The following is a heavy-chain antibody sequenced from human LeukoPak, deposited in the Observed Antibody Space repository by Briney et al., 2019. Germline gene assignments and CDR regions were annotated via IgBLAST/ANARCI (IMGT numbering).Heavy chain of an antibody. CDR3: PRALHAYGDLDY. D-gene: IGHD4-17*01. CDR1: GFTFGDYA. CDR2: IRSKGYGWTT. Sequence: PGGSLRRSCTASGFTFGDYAMTWVRQAPGKGLEWVGFIRSKGYGWTTEYAVSVKGRFTILRDDSKSIGYLQKNRRQIEEKTVYYCPRALHAYGDLDYWGQGTMVTVSS. J-gene: IGHJ4*02. V-gene: IGHV3-49*04.